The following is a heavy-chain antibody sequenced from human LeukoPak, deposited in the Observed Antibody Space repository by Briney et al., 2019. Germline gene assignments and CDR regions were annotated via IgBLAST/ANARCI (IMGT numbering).Heavy chain of an antibody. CDR2: IYYSGST. J-gene: IGHJ4*02. Sequence: SETLSLTCTVSGGSISSYYWSWIRQPPGKGLEWIGYIYYSGSTNHNPSLRSRVTISVDTSKNQFSLKLSSVTAADTAVYYCARDRILYYWGQGTLVTVSS. CDR1: GGSISSYY. CDR3: ARDRILYY. D-gene: IGHD3-3*02. V-gene: IGHV4-59*01.